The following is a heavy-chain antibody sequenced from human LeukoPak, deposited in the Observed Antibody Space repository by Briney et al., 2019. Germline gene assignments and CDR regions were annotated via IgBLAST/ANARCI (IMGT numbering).Heavy chain of an antibody. D-gene: IGHD3-9*01. J-gene: IGHJ6*02. V-gene: IGHV3-21*01. CDR3: ARDWLDYDILTYYGMDV. Sequence: GGSLRLSCAASGFSFSRYSRNWVRQAPGRGLGWVSLITSNSASIQYADSVKGRFTISRDNSKNTLYLQMNSLRAEDTAVYYCARDWLDYDILTYYGMDVWGQGTTVTVSS. CDR2: ITSNSASI. CDR1: GFSFSRYS.